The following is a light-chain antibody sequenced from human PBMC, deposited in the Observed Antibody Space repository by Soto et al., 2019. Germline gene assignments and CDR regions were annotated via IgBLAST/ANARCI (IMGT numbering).Light chain of an antibody. Sequence: DLQMTQSPSSVSASVGDRVTVTCRASQGISSWLAWYQQKPGKAPNLLIYAASSLQTGVPSRFSGSGSGPDFTPTISSLQHEDFGTYYCQQANSFPWTFGQGTKVDMK. CDR3: QQANSFPWT. J-gene: IGKJ1*01. CDR1: QGISSW. CDR2: AAS. V-gene: IGKV1-12*02.